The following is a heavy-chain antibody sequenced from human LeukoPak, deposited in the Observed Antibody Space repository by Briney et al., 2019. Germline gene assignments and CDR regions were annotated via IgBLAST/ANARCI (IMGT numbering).Heavy chain of an antibody. CDR2: ISWNSGSI. D-gene: IGHD2-15*01. J-gene: IGHJ4*02. V-gene: IGHV3-9*03. Sequence: PGGSLRLSCAASGFTFSSYSMNWVRQAPGKGLEWVSGISWNSGSIGYADSVKGRFTISRDNAKNSLYLQMNSLRAEDMALYYCAKDILPGYCSGGSCYSYFDYWGQGTLVTVSS. CDR1: GFTFSSYS. CDR3: AKDILPGYCSGGSCYSYFDY.